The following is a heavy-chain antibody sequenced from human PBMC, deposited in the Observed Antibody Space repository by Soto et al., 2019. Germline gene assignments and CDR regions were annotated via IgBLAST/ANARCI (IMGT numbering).Heavy chain of an antibody. CDR1: GYTFTSYA. V-gene: IGHV1-3*01. CDR2: INAGNGNT. CDR3: ARVKALGPSYSSSWYYFDY. J-gene: IGHJ4*02. D-gene: IGHD6-13*01. Sequence: ASVKVSCKASGYTFTSYAMHWVRQAPGQRLEWMGWINAGNGNTKYSRKFQGRVTITRDTSASTAYMELSSLRSEDTAVYYCARVKALGPSYSSSWYYFDYWGQGTLVTVSS.